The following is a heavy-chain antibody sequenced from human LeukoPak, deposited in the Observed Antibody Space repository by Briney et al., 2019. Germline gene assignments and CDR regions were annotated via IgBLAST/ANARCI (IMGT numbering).Heavy chain of an antibody. CDR1: GFTFSSYA. V-gene: IGHV3-23*01. Sequence: GGSLRLSCAASGFTFSSYAMSWVRQAPGKGLEWVSAISGSGGSTYYADSVKGRSTISRDNSKNTLYLQMNSLRAEDTAVYYCAKDRLAVTPQKRFDYWGQGTLVTVSS. J-gene: IGHJ4*02. CDR2: ISGSGGST. CDR3: AKDRLAVTPQKRFDY. D-gene: IGHD4-17*01.